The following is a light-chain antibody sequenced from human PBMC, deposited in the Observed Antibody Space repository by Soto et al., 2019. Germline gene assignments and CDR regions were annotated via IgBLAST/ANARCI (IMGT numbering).Light chain of an antibody. J-gene: IGKJ5*01. CDR3: QQYNNWPIT. CDR1: RSVSSY. Sequence: EIVLTLSPCTLSLSKGERASLSCRASRSVSSYLAWYQQKPGQAPRLLMYGVSTRDTGIPDRFSGSGAGTDFTLTISRLEPGDFAVYYCQQYNNWPITFGQGTRLEIK. CDR2: GVS. V-gene: IGKV3-20*01.